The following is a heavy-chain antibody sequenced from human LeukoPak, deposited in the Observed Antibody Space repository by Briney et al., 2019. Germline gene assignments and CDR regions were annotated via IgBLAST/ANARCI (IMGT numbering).Heavy chain of an antibody. CDR2: ISYDGSNK. V-gene: IGHV3-30*18. CDR3: AKDHGGIAI. Sequence: PGGSLRLSCAASGFTFSSYGMHWVRQAPGKGLEWVAVISYDGSNKYYADSVKGRLPISRDNSKNTLYLQMNSLRAEDTAVYYCAKDHGGIAIWGQGTMVTVSS. CDR1: GFTFSSYG. D-gene: IGHD6-13*01. J-gene: IGHJ3*02.